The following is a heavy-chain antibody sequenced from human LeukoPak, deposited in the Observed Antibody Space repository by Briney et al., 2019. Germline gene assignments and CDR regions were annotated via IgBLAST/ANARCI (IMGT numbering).Heavy chain of an antibody. J-gene: IGHJ3*02. D-gene: IGHD3-9*01. Sequence: ASVKVSCKASGYTFTSYGISWVRQAPGQGLEWMGWISAYNGNTNYAQKLQGRVTMTTDTSTSTAYMELRSLRSDDTAVYYCARVKDYDILTGYPNDAFDIWGQGTMVTVSS. CDR2: ISAYNGNT. CDR1: GYTFTSYG. V-gene: IGHV1-18*01. CDR3: ARVKDYDILTGYPNDAFDI.